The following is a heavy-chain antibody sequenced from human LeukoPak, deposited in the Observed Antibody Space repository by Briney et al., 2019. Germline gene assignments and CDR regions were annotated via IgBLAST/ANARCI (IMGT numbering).Heavy chain of an antibody. Sequence: ASVKVSCKASGYTFTSYYMHWVRQAPGQGLEWMGRINPNSGGTNYAQKFQGRVTMTRDTSVSTAYMELSRLRSDDTAVYYCARGSMGFWDFDYWGQGTLVTVSS. CDR1: GYTFTSYY. D-gene: IGHD3-16*01. CDR3: ARGSMGFWDFDY. CDR2: INPNSGGT. J-gene: IGHJ4*02. V-gene: IGHV1-2*06.